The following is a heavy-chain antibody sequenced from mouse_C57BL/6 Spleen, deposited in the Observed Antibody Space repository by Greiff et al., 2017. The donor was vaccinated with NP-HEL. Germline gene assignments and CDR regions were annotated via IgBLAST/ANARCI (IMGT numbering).Heavy chain of an antibody. CDR1: GYSITSGYY. V-gene: IGHV3-6*01. J-gene: IGHJ3*01. CDR3: ARGTETGTWFAY. CDR2: ISYDGSN. Sequence: EVKLLESGPGLVKPSQSLSLTCSVTGYSITSGYYWNWIRQFPGNKLEWMGYISYDGSNNYNPSLKNRISITRDTSKNQFFLKLNSVTTEDTATYYCARGTETGTWFAYWGQGTLVTVSA.